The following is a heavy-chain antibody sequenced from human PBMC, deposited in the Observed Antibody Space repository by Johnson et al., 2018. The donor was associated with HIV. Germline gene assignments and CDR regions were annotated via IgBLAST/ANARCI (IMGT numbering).Heavy chain of an antibody. CDR1: GFTFSNAW. J-gene: IGHJ3*02. V-gene: IGHV3-15*01. D-gene: IGHD1-26*01. CDR3: AKAVGGYAFDI. CDR2: IKSKTDGGTT. Sequence: VQLIESGGGLVKPGGSLRLSCAASGFTFSNAWMSWVRQAPGKGLEWVGRIKSKTDGGTTDYAAPVKGRFTISRDDSKNTLYLQMNSLRAEDTAVYYCAKAVGGYAFDIWGQGTMVTVSS.